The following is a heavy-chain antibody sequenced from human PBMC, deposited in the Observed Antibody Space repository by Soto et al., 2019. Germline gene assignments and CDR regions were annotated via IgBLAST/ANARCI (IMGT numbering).Heavy chain of an antibody. CDR1: GGSISSGGYY. J-gene: IGHJ6*02. V-gene: IGHV4-31*03. CDR2: IYYSGST. Sequence: QVQLQESGPGLVKPSQTLSLTCTVSGGSISSGGYYWSWIRQHPGKGLEWIGYIYYSGSTYYNPSLKSRVTISVDTSKNQFSLKLISVTAADTAVYYCARDRTSMDPLYYYGMDVWGQGTTVTVSS. D-gene: IGHD3-10*01. CDR3: ARDRTSMDPLYYYGMDV.